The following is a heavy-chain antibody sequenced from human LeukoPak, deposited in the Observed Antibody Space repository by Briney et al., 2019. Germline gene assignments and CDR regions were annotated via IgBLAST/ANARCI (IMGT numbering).Heavy chain of an antibody. J-gene: IGHJ4*02. CDR1: GYSFTSYW. Sequence: TAGESLKISCKGSGYSFTSYWISWVRQMPGKGLEWMGRIDPSDSYTNYSPSFQGHVTISADKSISTAYLQWSSLKASDTAMYYCARHPSDIVVVPAAIDFDYWGQGTLLTVSS. V-gene: IGHV5-10-1*01. CDR3: ARHPSDIVVVPAAIDFDY. CDR2: IDPSDSYT. D-gene: IGHD2-2*01.